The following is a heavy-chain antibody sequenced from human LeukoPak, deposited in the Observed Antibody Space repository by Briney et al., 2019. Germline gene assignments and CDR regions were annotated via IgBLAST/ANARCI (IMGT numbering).Heavy chain of an antibody. D-gene: IGHD3-3*01. V-gene: IGHV3-7*01. CDR3: ARELYYDFWSGITNYYYYMDV. J-gene: IGHJ6*03. CDR2: IKQDGSEK. Sequence: GGSLRLSCAASGFTFSSYWMSWVRQAPGKGLEWVANIKQDGSEKYYVDSVKGRFTISRDNAKNSLYLQMNSLRAEDTAVYYCARELYYDFWSGITNYYYYMDVWGKGTTVTVSS. CDR1: GFTFSSYW.